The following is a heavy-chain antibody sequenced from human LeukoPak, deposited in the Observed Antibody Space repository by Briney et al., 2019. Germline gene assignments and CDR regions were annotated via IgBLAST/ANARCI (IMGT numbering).Heavy chain of an antibody. D-gene: IGHD3-16*02. CDR3: ARGGMITFGGVIGFDY. J-gene: IGHJ4*02. V-gene: IGHV4-59*01. CDR2: IYYSGST. Sequence: SETLSLTCIVSGGSISSYYWSWIRQPPGKGLEWIGYIYYSGSTNYNPSLKSRVTISVDTSKNQFSLKLSSVTAADTAVYYCARGGMITFGGVIGFDYWGQGTLVTVSS. CDR1: GGSISSYY.